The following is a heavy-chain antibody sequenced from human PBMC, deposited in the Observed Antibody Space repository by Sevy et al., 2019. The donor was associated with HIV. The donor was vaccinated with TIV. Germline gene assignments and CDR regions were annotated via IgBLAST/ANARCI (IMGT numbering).Heavy chain of an antibody. CDR3: ARIYPKWSGSYQNDY. CDR1: GYSFSNYG. J-gene: IGHJ4*02. Sequence: ASVKVSCKASGYSFSNYGFTWVRQAPGQGLEWVGWISAYNGNREYGERVQGRVTLTTDTSTNTAYMELRSLRSDDTAVYYCARIYPKWSGSYQNDYWGQGTLVTVSS. V-gene: IGHV1-18*01. D-gene: IGHD1-26*01. CDR2: ISAYNGNR.